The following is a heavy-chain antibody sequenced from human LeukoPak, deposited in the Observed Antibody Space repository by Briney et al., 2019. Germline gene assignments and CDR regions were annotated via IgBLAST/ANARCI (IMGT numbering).Heavy chain of an antibody. J-gene: IGHJ6*03. CDR1: GFSLSTSGMC. CDR2: IDWDDDK. D-gene: IGHD2-2*01. Sequence: KSGPTLVNPTQTLTLTCTFSGFSLSTSGMCVSWIRQPPGKALEWLARIDWDDDKYYSTSLKTRLTISKDTSKNQVVLTMTNVDPVDTATYYCARLVPAAPSYYYYYMDVWGKGTTVTVSS. CDR3: ARLVPAAPSYYYYYMDV. V-gene: IGHV2-70*11.